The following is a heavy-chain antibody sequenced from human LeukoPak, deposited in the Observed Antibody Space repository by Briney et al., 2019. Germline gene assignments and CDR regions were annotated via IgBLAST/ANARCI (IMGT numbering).Heavy chain of an antibody. CDR2: INPNSGGT. CDR3: ARAVGELRYYYYYMDV. CDR1: GYTFTGYY. V-gene: IGHV1-2*02. J-gene: IGHJ6*03. Sequence: ASVKVSCKASGYTFTGYYMHWVRQAPGQGLEWMGWINPNSGGTNYAQKFQGRVTMTRDTSISTAYMELSRLRSDDTAVYYCARAVGELRYYYYYMDVWGKGTTVTVSS. D-gene: IGHD1-26*01.